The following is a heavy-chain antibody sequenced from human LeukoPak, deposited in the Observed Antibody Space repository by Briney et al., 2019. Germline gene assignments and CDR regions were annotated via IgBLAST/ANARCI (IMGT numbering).Heavy chain of an antibody. CDR2: INTNTGNP. D-gene: IGHD3-22*01. Sequence: ASVKVSCKASGDTFSSYPIRWVRQAPGQGLEWMGWINTNTGNPTYAQGFTGRFVFSLDTSVSTAYLQISSLKAEDTAVYYCARDLYPHYYDSSGYYMDVWGKGTTVTVSS. V-gene: IGHV7-4-1*02. CDR1: GDTFSSYP. CDR3: ARDLYPHYYDSSGYYMDV. J-gene: IGHJ6*03.